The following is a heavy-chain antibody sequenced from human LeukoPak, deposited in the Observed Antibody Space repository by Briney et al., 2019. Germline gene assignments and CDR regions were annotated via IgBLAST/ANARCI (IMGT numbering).Heavy chain of an antibody. CDR2: FDPEDGET. V-gene: IGHV1-24*01. D-gene: IGHD4-23*01. J-gene: IGHJ6*03. CDR3: ATDTAYGDNSGYYYMDV. CDR1: GYTLTVLS. Sequence: ASVKVSCKVSGYTLTVLSMHWVRQAPGKGLEWMGGFDPEDGETIYAQKFQGRVTMTEDTSTDTAYMELSSLRSEDTAVYYCATDTAYGDNSGYYYMDVWGKGTTVTVSS.